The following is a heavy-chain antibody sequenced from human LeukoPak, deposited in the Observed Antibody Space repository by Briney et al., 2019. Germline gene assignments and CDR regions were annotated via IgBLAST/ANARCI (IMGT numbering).Heavy chain of an antibody. CDR3: ARNGERGRSSWMDV. CDR1: GFTFSSYW. V-gene: IGHV3-7*01. Sequence: GGSLRLSCAASGFTFSSYWMSWVRQAPGKGLEWVANIKQDGSEKNYVDSVKGRFTISRDNAKNSLYLQMNSLRAEDTAVYYCARNGERGRSSWMDVWGKGTTVTISS. CDR2: IKQDGSEK. D-gene: IGHD6-13*01. J-gene: IGHJ6*04.